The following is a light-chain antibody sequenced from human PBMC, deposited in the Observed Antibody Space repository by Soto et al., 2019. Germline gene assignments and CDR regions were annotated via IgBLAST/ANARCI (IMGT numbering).Light chain of an antibody. CDR2: EVT. CDR1: SSDVGGYNY. CDR3: SSYTSSIPYV. J-gene: IGLJ1*01. V-gene: IGLV2-14*01. Sequence: QSALTQPASVPGSPGQSITISCTGTSSDVGGYNYVSWYQQQPDKAPKLMIYEVTSRPSGVSDRFSGSKSGNTASLTISGLQAEDEADYYCSSYTSSIPYVFGTGTKVTVL.